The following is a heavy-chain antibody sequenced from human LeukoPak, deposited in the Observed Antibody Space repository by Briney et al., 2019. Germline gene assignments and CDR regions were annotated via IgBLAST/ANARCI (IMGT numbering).Heavy chain of an antibody. D-gene: IGHD2-2*01. J-gene: IGHJ4*02. CDR2: ISGNGGSI. CDR1: GFTFSTYA. V-gene: IGHV3-23*01. CDR3: AKVMPLYQLQWGLYDY. Sequence: PGGSLRLSCEASGFTFSTYAMSWVRQAPGKGPEWVSVISGNGGSIDYADSVKGRFTISRDNSRNTLYLQMNSLRAEDTAVYYCAKVMPLYQLQWGLYDYWGQGTLVTVSS.